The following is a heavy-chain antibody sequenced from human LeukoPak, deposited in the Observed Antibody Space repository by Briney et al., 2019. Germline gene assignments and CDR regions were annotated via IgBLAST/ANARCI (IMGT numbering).Heavy chain of an antibody. CDR2: ISVSRSMI. V-gene: IGHV3-48*04. CDR1: GFTFSSYS. Sequence: QAGGSLRLSCAASGFTFSSYSMNWVRQAPGKGLEWVSYISVSRSMIYYADSVKGRFTISRDNAKNSLYLQMNSLRAEDTAVYYCVRDDGDYAHPVDYWGPGTLVTVSS. CDR3: VRDDGDYAHPVDY. J-gene: IGHJ4*02. D-gene: IGHD4-17*01.